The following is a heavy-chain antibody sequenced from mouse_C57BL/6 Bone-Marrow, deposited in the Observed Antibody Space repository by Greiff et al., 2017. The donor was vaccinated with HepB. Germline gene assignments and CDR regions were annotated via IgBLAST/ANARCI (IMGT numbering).Heavy chain of an antibody. J-gene: IGHJ3*01. V-gene: IGHV1-64*01. CDR1: GYTFTSYW. Sequence: VQLQQPGAELVKPGASVKLSCKASGYTFTSYWMHWVKQRPGQGLEWIGMIYPNSGSTNYNEKIKSKATLTVDKSSSTAYMQLSSLTSEDSAVYYYARGEDSNFTWFAYWGQGTLVTVSA. CDR3: ARGEDSNFTWFAY. CDR2: IYPNSGST. D-gene: IGHD2-5*01.